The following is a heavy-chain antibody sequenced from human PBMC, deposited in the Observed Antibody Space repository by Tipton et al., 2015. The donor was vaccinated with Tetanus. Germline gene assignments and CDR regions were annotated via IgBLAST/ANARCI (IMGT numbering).Heavy chain of an antibody. CDR3: ARGEDQYKSGNH. J-gene: IGHJ5*02. CDR2: VHPSGST. D-gene: IGHD1-1*01. V-gene: IGHV4-34*01. CDR1: GGSCSNYY. Sequence: TLSLTCAGYGGSCSNYYWTWIRQPPGKGLEWIGEVHPSGSTSSNPSLESRVAILLDTSANQFSLKLTSVTAANTAVYYCARGEDQYKSGNHWGQGTPVTVSS.